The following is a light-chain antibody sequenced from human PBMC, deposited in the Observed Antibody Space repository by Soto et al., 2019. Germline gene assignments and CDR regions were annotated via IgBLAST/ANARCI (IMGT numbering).Light chain of an antibody. CDR1: QSVSSY. Sequence: EIVLTQSPATLSLSPGERATLSCRASQSVSSYLAWYQQKPGQAPRLLIYDASNRATGIPARFSGSGSGTDFTLSISRLEPEDFAVYFCQQYALSPHTFGQGTRLEIK. CDR3: QQYALSPHT. J-gene: IGKJ5*01. V-gene: IGKV3-11*01. CDR2: DAS.